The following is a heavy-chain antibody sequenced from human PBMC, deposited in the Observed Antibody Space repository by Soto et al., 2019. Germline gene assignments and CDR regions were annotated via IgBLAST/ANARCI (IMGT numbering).Heavy chain of an antibody. D-gene: IGHD3-10*01. Sequence: QVQLVQSGAEVKKPGSSVRVSCKASGDTFTFYSINWVRQAPGLGLEWMGRINPILSMSNYAQRFQGRVEMTADYSASASYLELSSLRSEDTASYFCASSYGSGYRACDYWRQGALVTVSS. J-gene: IGHJ4*02. V-gene: IGHV1-69*02. CDR3: ASSYGSGYRACDY. CDR2: INPILSMS. CDR1: GDTFTFYS.